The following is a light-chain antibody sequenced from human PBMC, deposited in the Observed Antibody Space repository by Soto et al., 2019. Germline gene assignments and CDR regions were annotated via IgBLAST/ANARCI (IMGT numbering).Light chain of an antibody. CDR3: QQYDSSPRT. J-gene: IGKJ4*01. CDR2: GAS. CDR1: QSSSSW. V-gene: IGKV1-5*01. Sequence: QMTQSPSTLSGSVGDRVTSTRRASQSSSSWLAWYQQKPGKAPRLLIYGASTWQSGVPYRFSGSGSGTDFTLTISCLQSEDFAAYYCQQYDSSPRTFGGGTKVDIK.